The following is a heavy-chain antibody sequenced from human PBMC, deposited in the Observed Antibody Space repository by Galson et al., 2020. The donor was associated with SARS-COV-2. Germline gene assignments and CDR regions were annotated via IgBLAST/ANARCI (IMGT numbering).Heavy chain of an antibody. CDR2: ISGSGSTT. J-gene: IGHJ4*02. CDR3: AKRHRDSSGFDY. V-gene: IGHV3-23*01. D-gene: IGHD3-22*01. CDR1: VFMFSNYA. Sequence: GGSLRLSCTASVFMFSNYAMSWDRQAPGKGLEWVSTISGSGSTTYYAGSVKGRFTISRDNSKNTLYLQMNSLRAEDTAVYYCAKRHRDSSGFDYWGQGTLVTVSS.